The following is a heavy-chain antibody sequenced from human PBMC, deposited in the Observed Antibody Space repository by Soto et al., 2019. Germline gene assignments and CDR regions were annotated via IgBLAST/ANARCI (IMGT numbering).Heavy chain of an antibody. CDR1: GFTFSSYG. Sequence: QVQLVESGGGVVQPGRSLRLSCAASGFTFSSYGMHWVRQAPGKGLEWVAVIWYDGSNKYYADSVKGRFTISRDNSKNTLYLQMNSLRAEDTAVYYCARENNHPSPRRHRPEYLGLDVWGQGTTVTVSS. J-gene: IGHJ6*02. CDR2: IWYDGSNK. D-gene: IGHD3-16*01. V-gene: IGHV3-33*01. CDR3: ARENNHPSPRRHRPEYLGLDV.